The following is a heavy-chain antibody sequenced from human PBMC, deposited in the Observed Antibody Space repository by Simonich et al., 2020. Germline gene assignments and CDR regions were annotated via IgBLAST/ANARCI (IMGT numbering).Heavy chain of an antibody. CDR2: INPNSGGT. CDR1: GYTFTGYY. J-gene: IGHJ4*02. D-gene: IGHD5-12*01. Sequence: QVQLVQSGAEVKKPGASVKVSCKASGYTFTGYYMHWVRQAPGQGLEWMGWINPNSGGTKDAQKFQGRVTMTRDTSISTAYRELSRLRSDDTAVYYCASSKLATIDYWGQGTLVTVSS. V-gene: IGHV1-2*02. CDR3: ASSKLATIDY.